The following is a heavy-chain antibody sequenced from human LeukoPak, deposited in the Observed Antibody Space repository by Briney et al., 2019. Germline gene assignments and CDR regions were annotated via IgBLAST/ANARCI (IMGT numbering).Heavy chain of an antibody. CDR3: ANKATSAPFGGY. CDR2: ISGGGGNT. J-gene: IGHJ4*02. D-gene: IGHD3-16*01. V-gene: IGHV3-23*01. Sequence: GGSLRLSCAASGFIFSTYAMHWVRQAPGKGLEYVSAISGGGGNTYYADSVKGRFTISRDNSKNTLYLQMNSLRAEDTAVYYCANKATSAPFGGYWGQGTLVTVSS. CDR1: GFIFSTYA.